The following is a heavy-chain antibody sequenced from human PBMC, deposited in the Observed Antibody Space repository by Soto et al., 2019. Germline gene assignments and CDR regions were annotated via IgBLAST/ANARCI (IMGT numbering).Heavy chain of an antibody. D-gene: IGHD5-18*01. CDR1: GGSISSYC. Sequence: PSETLSLTCTVSGGSISSYCWNWIRQSPGKGLEWIGYIYSSGSTHYNPSLQNRVTISIDTSKNQVSLKVNSVTAADTAVYYCARDHPHSYGVYYFDYWGQGTPVTVSS. CDR2: IYSSGST. V-gene: IGHV4-59*01. J-gene: IGHJ4*02. CDR3: ARDHPHSYGVYYFDY.